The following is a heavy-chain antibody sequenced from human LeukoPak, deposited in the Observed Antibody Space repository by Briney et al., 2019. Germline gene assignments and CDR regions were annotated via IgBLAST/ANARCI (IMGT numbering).Heavy chain of an antibody. CDR1: GGSISSSSYY. CDR3: ARASSGYYPYHY. D-gene: IGHD3-22*01. J-gene: IGHJ4*02. V-gene: IGHV4-39*07. CDR2: IYYSGST. Sequence: PSETLSLTCTVSGGSISSSSYYWGWIRQPPGKGLEWIGSIYYSGSTNHNPSLKSRVTISVDTSKNQFSLKLTSVTAADTAVYYCARASSGYYPYHYWGQGTLVTVSA.